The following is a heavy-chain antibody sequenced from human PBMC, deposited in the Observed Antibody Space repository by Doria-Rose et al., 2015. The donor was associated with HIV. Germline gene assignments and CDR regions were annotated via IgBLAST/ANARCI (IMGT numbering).Heavy chain of an antibody. CDR1: GVSLSSPGMG. D-gene: IGHD6-13*01. J-gene: IGHJ4*02. CDR3: ARIKSSRWYHKYYFDF. CDR2: IFSDDER. Sequence: QVQLVQSGPVLVKPAETLTLTCTVSGVSLSSPGMGVSWIRQPPGKALEWLTHIFSDDERSYITCLKSRLIISRGTSKSQVVLTMTDMDPVDTATYYCARIKSSRWYHKYYFDFWGQGTLVIVSA. V-gene: IGHV2-26*01.